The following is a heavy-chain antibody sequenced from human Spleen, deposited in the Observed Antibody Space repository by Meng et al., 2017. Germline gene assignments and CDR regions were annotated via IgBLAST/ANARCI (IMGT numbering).Heavy chain of an antibody. D-gene: IGHD3-10*01. V-gene: IGHV3-66*02. Sequence: GESLKISCAASGFTVSSNYMSWVRQAPGKGLEWVSVIYSGGSTYCADSVKGRFTISRDNSKNTLYLQMNSLRAEDTAVYYCARDHSSRYYYGRSGAFDIWGQGTMVTVSS. CDR2: IYSGGST. CDR1: GFTVSSNY. J-gene: IGHJ3*02. CDR3: ARDHSSRYYYGRSGAFDI.